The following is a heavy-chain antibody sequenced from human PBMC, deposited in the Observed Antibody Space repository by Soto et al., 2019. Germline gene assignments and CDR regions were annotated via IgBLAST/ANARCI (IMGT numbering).Heavy chain of an antibody. Sequence: GGSLRLSCAASGFTFSSYCIHWVRQAPCKGLEWVAVIWYDGSNKYYADSVKGRFTISRDNSKNTLYLQMNSLRAEYTAVYYCARGRFGDLSGGPIDYFGQGTLVTFCS. D-gene: IGHD3-10*01. CDR1: GFTFSSYC. CDR3: ARGRFGDLSGGPIDY. J-gene: IGHJ4*02. CDR2: IWYDGSNK. V-gene: IGHV3-33*01.